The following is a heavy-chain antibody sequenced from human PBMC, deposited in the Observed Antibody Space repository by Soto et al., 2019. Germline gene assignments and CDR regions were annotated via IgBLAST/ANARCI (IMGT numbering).Heavy chain of an antibody. V-gene: IGHV3-73*01. CDR3: SRHEEGRRMVFYGMDV. CDR2: VRNKIHNYAT. Sequence: GGSLRLSCSASGFTFSRSDLHWVRQAPGKGLEWVGRVRNKIHNYATSFADSVRGRFTISRNDSDNTVSLEMSGLKSEDTALYYCSRHEEGRRMVFYGMDVWGQGTTVTVSS. D-gene: IGHD2-8*01. J-gene: IGHJ6*02. CDR1: GFTFSRSD.